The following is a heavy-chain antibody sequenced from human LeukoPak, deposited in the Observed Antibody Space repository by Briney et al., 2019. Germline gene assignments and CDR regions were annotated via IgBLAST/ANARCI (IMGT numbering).Heavy chain of an antibody. J-gene: IGHJ4*02. V-gene: IGHV4-39*07. CDR3: ARDWHLGY. Sequence: PSETLSLTCTVSGGSISSSNYYWGWIRQPPGKGLEWIGSIYYSGSTYYNPSLKSRLTISLDTSKNQFSLKVSSVTAADTAVYYCARDWHLGYWGQGTLVTVSS. D-gene: IGHD7-27*01. CDR2: IYYSGST. CDR1: GGSISSSNYY.